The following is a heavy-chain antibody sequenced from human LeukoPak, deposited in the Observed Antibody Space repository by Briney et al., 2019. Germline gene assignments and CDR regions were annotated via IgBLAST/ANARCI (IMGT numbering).Heavy chain of an antibody. CDR3: ARWAADSGIYYIAS. CDR2: IRQDANVK. V-gene: IGHV3-7*01. J-gene: IGHJ4*02. Sequence: QTGGSLRLSCAASGFTFSTYATNWVRQAPGKGLQWVASIRQDANVKYYVDSVRGRFTISRDNAENSLHLQMNGLRAEDTAMYYCARWAADSGIYYIASWGQGSLVTVSS. CDR1: GFTFSTYA. D-gene: IGHD3-10*01.